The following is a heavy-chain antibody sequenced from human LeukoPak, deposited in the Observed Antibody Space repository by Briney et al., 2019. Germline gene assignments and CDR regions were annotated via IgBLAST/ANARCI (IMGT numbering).Heavy chain of an antibody. D-gene: IGHD1-20*01. Sequence: GGSLRLSCAASGFTFSSYWMHWVRQAPGKGLVWVSRINSDGSSTSYADSVKGRFTISRDNSKNTLYLQMNSLRAEDTAVYYCAKDSVYNWSYYYMDVWGKGTTVTVSS. J-gene: IGHJ6*03. CDR3: AKDSVYNWSYYYMDV. CDR2: INSDGSST. CDR1: GFTFSSYW. V-gene: IGHV3-74*01.